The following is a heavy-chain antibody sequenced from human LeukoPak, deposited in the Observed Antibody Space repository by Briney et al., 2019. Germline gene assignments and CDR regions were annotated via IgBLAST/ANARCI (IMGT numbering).Heavy chain of an antibody. J-gene: IGHJ5*02. Sequence: GGSLKLSCTASEFTFSTYNMQWVRQAPGKGLEWVSYISSSSSFIYYADSVKGRFTISRDNAKNSVYLQMNSLTAEDTAVYFCANDGRDYHNWFDPWGQGTLVTVSS. CDR3: ANDGRDYHNWFDP. D-gene: IGHD4-11*01. CDR2: ISSSSSFI. CDR1: EFTFSTYN. V-gene: IGHV3-21*05.